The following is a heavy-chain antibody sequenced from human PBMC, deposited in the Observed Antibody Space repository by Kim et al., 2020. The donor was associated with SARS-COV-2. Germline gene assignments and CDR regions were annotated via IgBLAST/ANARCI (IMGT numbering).Heavy chain of an antibody. J-gene: IGHJ4*02. V-gene: IGHV3-30*04. CDR2: ISYDGSNK. D-gene: IGHD3-10*01. CDR3: ARGWFGESIDY. CDR1: GFTFSSYA. Sequence: GGSLRLSCAASGFTFSSYAMHWVRQAPGKGLEWVAVISYDGSNKYYADSVKGRFTISRDNSKNTLYLQMNSLRAEDTAVYYCARGWFGESIDYWGQGTLVTVSS.